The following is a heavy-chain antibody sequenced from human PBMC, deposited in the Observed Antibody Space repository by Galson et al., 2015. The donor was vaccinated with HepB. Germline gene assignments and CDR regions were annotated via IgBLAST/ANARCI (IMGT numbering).Heavy chain of an antibody. V-gene: IGHV4-39*07. CDR2: IYYGGIT. J-gene: IGHJ4*02. D-gene: IGHD4-17*01. CDR1: SGPISSSDYY. Sequence: LTCTVSSGPISSSDYYWGWVRQPPGKGLEWIGNIYYGGITSYNPSLKSRVTTSVDTSKKQFSLKLTSVAAADTAVYYCARGAWEDGDEGFYFDYWGQGTLGTVPS. CDR3: ARGAWEDGDEGFYFDY.